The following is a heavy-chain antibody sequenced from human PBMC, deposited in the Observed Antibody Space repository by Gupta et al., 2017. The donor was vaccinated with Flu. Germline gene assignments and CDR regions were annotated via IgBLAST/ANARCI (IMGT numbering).Heavy chain of an antibody. Sequence: ELQLMESGGGLVQPGGSLRLSCAASGFTLGYDCMSWVRPAPGKGLVWVSRINYIGIHITYADSVKGRFTSSGDYAKTTLYLQMSGLRAEDTAVYYCARGHCTGGSGDYYYGMDVWGQGTTVTVSS. CDR3: ARGHCTGGSGDYYYGMDV. V-gene: IGHV3-74*01. J-gene: IGHJ6*02. CDR2: INYIGIHI. D-gene: IGHD2-8*02. CDR1: GFTLGYDC.